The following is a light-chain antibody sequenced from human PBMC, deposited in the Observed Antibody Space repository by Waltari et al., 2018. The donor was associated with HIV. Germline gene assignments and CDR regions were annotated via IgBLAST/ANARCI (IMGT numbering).Light chain of an antibody. CDR3: QTWGAGTERM. Sequence: QVVLTQSPSASASLGASVKLTCTLSSGHSSYAIAWHQQQPEKGPRYLMKVNCDGSFNKGDGIPYRFSGSSSGAERYLSICSLQSEDEADYYCQTWGAGTERMCGGGTKLTVL. V-gene: IGLV4-69*01. CDR2: VNCDGSF. CDR1: SGHSSYA. J-gene: IGLJ3*02.